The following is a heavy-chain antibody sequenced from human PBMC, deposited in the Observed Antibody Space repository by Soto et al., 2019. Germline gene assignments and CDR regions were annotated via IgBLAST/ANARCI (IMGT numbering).Heavy chain of an antibody. V-gene: IGHV3-48*02. Sequence: GGSLRLSCAASGFTFSSYSMNWVRQAPGKGLEWVSYISSSSSTIYYADSVKGRFTISRDNAKNSLYLQMNSLRDEDTAVYYCARGWGIHYYDSNYYFDYWGQGTLVTVSS. J-gene: IGHJ4*02. CDR2: ISSSSSTI. CDR1: GFTFSSYS. CDR3: ARGWGIHYYDSNYYFDY. D-gene: IGHD3-22*01.